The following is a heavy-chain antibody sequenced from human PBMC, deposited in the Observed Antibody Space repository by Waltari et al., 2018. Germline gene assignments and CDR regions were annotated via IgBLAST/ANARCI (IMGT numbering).Heavy chain of an antibody. Sequence: EVQLVQSGAEVKKPGATVKISCKASGYTFTDYYMHWVQQAPGKGLEGMGRGDTEDGETIYAEKFQGRVTITADTSTDTAYMELSSLRSEDTAVYYCATVPGNYYDSSGSDYWGQGTLVTVSS. CDR2: GDTEDGET. J-gene: IGHJ4*02. D-gene: IGHD3-22*01. CDR3: ATVPGNYYDSSGSDY. V-gene: IGHV1-69-2*01. CDR1: GYTFTDYY.